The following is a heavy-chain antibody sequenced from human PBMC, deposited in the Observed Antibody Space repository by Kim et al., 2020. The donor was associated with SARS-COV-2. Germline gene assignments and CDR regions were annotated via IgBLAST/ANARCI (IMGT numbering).Heavy chain of an antibody. Sequence: GGSLRLSCAASGFTFSRYAMHWVRKAPGKGLEWVALISNDGSNKYYADSVKGRFTISRDNSKNTLFLQFNSLRADDTTVYYCARNYAMDVWGQGTTVTVSS. J-gene: IGHJ6*02. CDR3: ARNYAMDV. CDR1: GFTFSRYA. CDR2: ISNDGSNK. V-gene: IGHV3-30-3*01.